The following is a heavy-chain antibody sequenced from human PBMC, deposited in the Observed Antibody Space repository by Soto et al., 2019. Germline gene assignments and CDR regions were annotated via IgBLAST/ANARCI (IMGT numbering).Heavy chain of an antibody. CDR2: ISNDGSNK. D-gene: IGHD1-26*01. CDR3: VKGFGNYWAFDY. V-gene: IGHV3-30*18. Sequence: SLRLSCAASGFSFSTYGMHWVRQAPGKGLEWVAFISNDGSNKYYADSVKGRFTISRDNSKNTLYLQMNSLRAEDTAVYYCVKGFGNYWAFDYWGQGTPVTVSS. CDR1: GFSFSTYG. J-gene: IGHJ4*02.